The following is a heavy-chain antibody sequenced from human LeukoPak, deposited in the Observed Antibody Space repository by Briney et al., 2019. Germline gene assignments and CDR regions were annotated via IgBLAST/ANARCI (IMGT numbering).Heavy chain of an antibody. J-gene: IGHJ6*03. D-gene: IGHD3-3*01. CDR2: ISSSSETI. CDR3: AKGLEYMDV. CDR1: GFTFTTYS. Sequence: GGSLRLSCAASGFTFTTYSMNWVRQAPGKGLEWISYISSSSETISYADSVKGRFTIPRDNSKNTLYLQMNSLRAEDTAVYYCAKGLEYMDVWGKGTTVTVSS. V-gene: IGHV3-48*01.